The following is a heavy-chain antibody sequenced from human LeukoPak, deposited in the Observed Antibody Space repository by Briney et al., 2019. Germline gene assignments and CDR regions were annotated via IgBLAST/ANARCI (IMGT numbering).Heavy chain of an antibody. CDR1: GYTLTDHY. V-gene: IGHV1-2*02. CDR3: ARDEAAGPGDY. J-gene: IGHJ4*02. Sequence: GASVKVSCKASGYTLTDHYTHWVRQAPGQGLEWMGWINPKNGGTNYAQKFQGRVTMTRDTSISAAYMELSSLISDDTAVYYCARDEAAGPGDYWGQGALVTVSS. D-gene: IGHD6-13*01. CDR2: INPKNGGT.